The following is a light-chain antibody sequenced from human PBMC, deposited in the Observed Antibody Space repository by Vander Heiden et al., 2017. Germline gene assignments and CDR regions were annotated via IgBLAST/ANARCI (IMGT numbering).Light chain of an antibody. Sequence: EIVLTQSPGTLSLSPGERATLSCRASQSISTSYLAWYQQKPGQAPRLLIYGASRRATGIADRFSGSGSGTDFTLTILRLEPEDFAVYYCQQYSSTPGTFGQGSKVEIK. CDR1: QSISTSY. J-gene: IGKJ1*01. CDR3: QQYSSTPGT. V-gene: IGKV3-20*01. CDR2: GAS.